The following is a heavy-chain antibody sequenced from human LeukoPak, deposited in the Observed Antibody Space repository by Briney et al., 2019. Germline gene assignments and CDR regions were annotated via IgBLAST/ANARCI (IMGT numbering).Heavy chain of an antibody. V-gene: IGHV3-73*01. CDR2: IRSKANSYAT. CDR1: GFTFSGSA. CDR3: TSSVFVGSGGMPTPRDAFDI. J-gene: IGHJ3*02. D-gene: IGHD2-15*01. Sequence: PGGSLRLSCAASGFTFSGSAMHWVRQASGKGLEWVGRIRSKANSYATAYAASVKGRFTISRDDSKNTAYLQMNSLKPEDTAVYYCTSSVFVGSGGMPTPRDAFDIWGQGTMVTVSS.